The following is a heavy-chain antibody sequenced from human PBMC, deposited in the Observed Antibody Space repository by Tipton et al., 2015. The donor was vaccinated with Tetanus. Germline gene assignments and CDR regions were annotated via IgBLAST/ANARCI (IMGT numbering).Heavy chain of an antibody. J-gene: IGHJ4*02. CDR3: ARAHCTDGVCNFDF. V-gene: IGHV5-51*01. CDR1: GYNFGKYW. CDR2: IYPGDSDS. D-gene: IGHD2-8*01. Sequence: VQLVQSGAEVKKPGESLKISCKASGYNFGKYWIGWVRQLPGEGLEWMAMIYPGDSDSRYSPSFQGQVTLSVDKSINPAYLQWSSLKASDTSMFYCARAHCTDGVCNFDFWGQGALVTVAS.